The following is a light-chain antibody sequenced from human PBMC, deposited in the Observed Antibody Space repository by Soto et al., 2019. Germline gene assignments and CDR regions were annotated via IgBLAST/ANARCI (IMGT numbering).Light chain of an antibody. CDR3: QQYNRYSWT. CDR2: DAS. V-gene: IGKV1-5*01. Sequence: DIQITQSTSTLSASVGDRVTIPCRASQSISSWLAWYPQKPGKAPKLLIYDASSLESGVPSRFSGSGAWTEFTLTISSLQPDDFETDYCQQYNRYSWTFGPGTKVDIK. CDR1: QSISSW. J-gene: IGKJ1*01.